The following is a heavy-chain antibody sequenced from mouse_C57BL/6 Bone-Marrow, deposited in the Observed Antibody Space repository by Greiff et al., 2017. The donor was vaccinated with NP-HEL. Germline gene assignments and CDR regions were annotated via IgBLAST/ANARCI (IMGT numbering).Heavy chain of an antibody. Sequence: EVKLMESGGGLVKPGGSLKLSCAASGFTFSDYGMHWVRQAPEKGLEWVAYISSGSSTIYYADTVKGRFTISRDNAKNTLFLQRTSLRSEDTAMYYCASPSSSWGAMDYWGQGTSVTVSS. CDR2: ISSGSSTI. J-gene: IGHJ4*01. CDR1: GFTFSDYG. D-gene: IGHD6-1*01. V-gene: IGHV5-17*01. CDR3: ASPSSSWGAMDY.